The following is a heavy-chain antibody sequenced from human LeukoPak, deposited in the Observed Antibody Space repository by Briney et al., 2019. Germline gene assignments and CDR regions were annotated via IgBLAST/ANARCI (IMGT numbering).Heavy chain of an antibody. Sequence: GGSLRLSCIVSGFTFSDYAMSWVRQAPGKGLEWVSLISWDASRTYYADSVKGRFTISRDNSKNSLFLQMSSLRTEDTALYYCAKSSVVVMVGSTIDSWGQGTLVTVSS. V-gene: IGHV3-43*01. CDR3: AKSSVVVMVGSTIDS. J-gene: IGHJ4*02. CDR2: ISWDASRT. D-gene: IGHD2-15*01. CDR1: GFTFSDYA.